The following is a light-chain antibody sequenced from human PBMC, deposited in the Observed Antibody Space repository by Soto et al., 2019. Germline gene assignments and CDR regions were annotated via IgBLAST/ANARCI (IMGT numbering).Light chain of an antibody. V-gene: IGLV2-14*01. Sequence: QSVLTQPASVSGSPGQSITISCTGTTSDVGGYSFVSWYQLHPGKAPKLMIYEVSNRPSGVSNRFSGSKSGNTASLTISGLQAEGESDYYCSSYTTSGTRVFGTGTKLTVL. CDR3: SSYTTSGTRV. CDR1: TSDVGGYSF. CDR2: EVS. J-gene: IGLJ1*01.